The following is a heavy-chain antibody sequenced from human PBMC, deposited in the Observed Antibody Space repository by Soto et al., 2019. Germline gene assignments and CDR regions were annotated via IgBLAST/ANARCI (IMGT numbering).Heavy chain of an antibody. D-gene: IGHD2-15*01. CDR1: GYSFMSYW. Sequence: GGSLKISCKTSGYSFMSYWVAWVRQLPGKGLEWMGTFYPGDSTSTYSPSFQGQVTISVDKSISTAYLQLSSLKASDTAMYYCARIIGYCRNNDCSWTFDIWGQGTMVTVSS. CDR2: FYPGDSTS. V-gene: IGHV5-51*01. J-gene: IGHJ3*02. CDR3: ARIIGYCRNNDCSWTFDI.